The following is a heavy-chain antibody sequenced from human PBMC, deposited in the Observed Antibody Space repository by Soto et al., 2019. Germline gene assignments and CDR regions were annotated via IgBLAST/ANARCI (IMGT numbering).Heavy chain of an antibody. J-gene: IGHJ6*02. CDR2: IKSKTDGGTT. D-gene: IGHD3-3*01. V-gene: IGHV3-15*07. CDR1: GFTFSNAW. Sequence: GGSLRLSCAASGFTFSNAWMNWVRQAPGKGLEWVGRIKSKTDGGTTDYAAPVKGRFTISRDDSKNTLYLQMNSLKTEDTAVYYCTTSLPEWLLPYYYYYGMDVWGQGTTVTVSS. CDR3: TTSLPEWLLPYYYYYGMDV.